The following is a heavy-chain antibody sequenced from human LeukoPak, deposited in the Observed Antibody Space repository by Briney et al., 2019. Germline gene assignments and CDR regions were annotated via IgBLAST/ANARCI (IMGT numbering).Heavy chain of an antibody. Sequence: GGSLRLSCAASGFTVSSNYMSWVRQAPGKGLEWVSVIYSGGSTYYADSVKGRFTISRDNSKNTLYLQMNSLRAEDTAVYYCAKRYDSSGYYPPDAFDIWGQGTMVTVSS. D-gene: IGHD3-22*01. J-gene: IGHJ3*02. CDR2: IYSGGST. CDR1: GFTVSSNY. V-gene: IGHV3-53*01. CDR3: AKRYDSSGYYPPDAFDI.